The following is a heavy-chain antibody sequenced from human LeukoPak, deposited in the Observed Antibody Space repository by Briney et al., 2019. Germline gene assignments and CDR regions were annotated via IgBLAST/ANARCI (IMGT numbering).Heavy chain of an antibody. Sequence: GGSLRLSCAASGFTFSSFAMTWVRQAPGKGLEWVSTVSGSAGRTDYADSVKGRFTISSDNRKNTLYLQMNGLRAEDTAVYYCAKNRGHCVDGVCHNYYYMDVWGRGTTVTVSS. CDR2: VSGSAGRT. D-gene: IGHD2-8*02. CDR1: GFTFSSFA. CDR3: AKNRGHCVDGVCHNYYYMDV. J-gene: IGHJ6*03. V-gene: IGHV3-23*01.